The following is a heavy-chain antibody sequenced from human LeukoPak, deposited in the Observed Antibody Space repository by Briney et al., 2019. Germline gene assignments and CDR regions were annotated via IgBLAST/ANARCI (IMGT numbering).Heavy chain of an antibody. Sequence: GGSLRLSCAASGFTFSSYSMNWVRQAPGKGLEWVSSISSSSSYIYYADSVKGRFTISRDNAKNSLYLQMNSLRAEDTAVYYCARDSAGTTGSSLFDLWGRGTLVTVSS. CDR3: ARDSAGTTGSSLFDL. CDR1: GFTFSSYS. V-gene: IGHV3-21*01. CDR2: ISSSSSYI. J-gene: IGHJ2*01. D-gene: IGHD1-1*01.